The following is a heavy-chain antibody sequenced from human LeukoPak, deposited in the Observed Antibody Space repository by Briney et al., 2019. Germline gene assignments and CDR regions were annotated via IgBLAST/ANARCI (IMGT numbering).Heavy chain of an antibody. D-gene: IGHD4-17*01. CDR3: ATTRTTDYYFDY. J-gene: IGHJ4*02. CDR1: GFTFSNYG. V-gene: IGHV3-30*03. Sequence: GGSLRLSCAASGFTFSNYGMSWVRQAPGKGLEWVAVISYDGSNKYYADSVKGRFTISRDNSKNTLYLQMNSLRAEDTAVYYCATTRTTDYYFDYWGQGTLVTVSS. CDR2: ISYDGSNK.